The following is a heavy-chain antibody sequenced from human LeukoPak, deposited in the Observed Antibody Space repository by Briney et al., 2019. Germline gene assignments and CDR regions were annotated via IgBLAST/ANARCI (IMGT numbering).Heavy chain of an antibody. CDR1: GYTFTSYG. Sequence: GASVKLSCKASGYTFTSYGISWVRQAPGQGLEWMGWISAYNGNTNYAQKLQGRVTMTTDTSTSTAYMELRSLRSDDTAVYYCARVNYYDSSGYYYEDYWGQGTLVTVSS. CDR2: ISAYNGNT. D-gene: IGHD3-22*01. J-gene: IGHJ4*02. CDR3: ARVNYYDSSGYYYEDY. V-gene: IGHV1-18*01.